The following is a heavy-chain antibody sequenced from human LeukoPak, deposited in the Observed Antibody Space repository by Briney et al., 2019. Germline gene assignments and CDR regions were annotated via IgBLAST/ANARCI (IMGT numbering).Heavy chain of an antibody. CDR3: ARDSGGSYYYYYGMDV. J-gene: IGHJ6*02. V-gene: IGHV3-48*02. D-gene: IGHD1-26*01. CDR2: ISSSSSTI. Sequence: GGSLRLSCAASGFTFSSYEMNWVRQAPGKGLEWVSYISSSSSTIYYADSVKGRFTISRDNAKNSLYLQMNSLRDEDTAVYYCARDSGGSYYYYYGMDVWGQGTTVTVSS. CDR1: GFTFSSYE.